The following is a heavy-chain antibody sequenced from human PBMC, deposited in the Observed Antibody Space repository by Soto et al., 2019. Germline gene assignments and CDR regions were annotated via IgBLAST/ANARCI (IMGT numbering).Heavy chain of an antibody. CDR3: ARIGNFYGSGSYYDTPFDS. Sequence: SETLSLTCTVSGGSISSYYWSWIRQPPGKGLEWIGYIYYSGGTNYNPSLKSRVTISVDTSKNQFSLKLTSVTAADTAIFYCARIGNFYGSGSYYDTPFDSWGQGTLVTVSS. D-gene: IGHD3-10*01. CDR1: GGSISSYY. J-gene: IGHJ4*02. V-gene: IGHV4-59*08. CDR2: IYYSGGT.